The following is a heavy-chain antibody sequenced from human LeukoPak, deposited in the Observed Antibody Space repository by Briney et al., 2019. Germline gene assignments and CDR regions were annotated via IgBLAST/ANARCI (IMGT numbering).Heavy chain of an antibody. CDR3: ARHFRTVTTLYYFDY. V-gene: IGHV1-18*01. CDR1: GYTFTSYG. J-gene: IGHJ4*02. CDR2: ISAYNGNT. D-gene: IGHD4-17*01. Sequence: ASVKVSCKASGYTFTSYGISWVRQAPGQGLEWMGWISAYNGNTNYAQKLQGRVTMTTDTSTSTAYMELRSLRSDDTAVYYRARHFRTVTTLYYFDYWGQGALVTVSS.